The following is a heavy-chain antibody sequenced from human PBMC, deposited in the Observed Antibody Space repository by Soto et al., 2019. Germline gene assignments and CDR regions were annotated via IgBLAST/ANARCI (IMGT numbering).Heavy chain of an antibody. CDR2: IYYSGTS. D-gene: IGHD3-3*01. Sequence: SETLSLTCPVSGGSISNSRYYWGWIRQPPGKGLEWIGHIYYSGTSYSNPSLKGRATRSVHTSKNQFSLKLNSVTSADTAVYDSTKIHRRWRNSDYWGQASLVTVSS. CDR1: GGSISNSRYY. V-gene: IGHV4-39*01. J-gene: IGHJ4*02. CDR3: TKIHRRWRNSDY.